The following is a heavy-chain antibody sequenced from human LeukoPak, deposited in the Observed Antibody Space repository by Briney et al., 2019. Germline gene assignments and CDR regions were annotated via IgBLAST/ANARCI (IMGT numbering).Heavy chain of an antibody. J-gene: IGHJ1*01. D-gene: IGHD6-13*01. V-gene: IGHV3-66*02. CDR3: ANEYSSSWYGYFQH. CDR2: IYSGGNT. CDR1: GFTVISNY. Sequence: GGSLRLSCAASGFTVISNYMSWVRQAPGKGLEWVSVIYSGGNTYYADSVEGRFTISRDNSKNTLYLQMNSLRAEDTAVYYCANEYSSSWYGYFQHWGQGTLVTVSS.